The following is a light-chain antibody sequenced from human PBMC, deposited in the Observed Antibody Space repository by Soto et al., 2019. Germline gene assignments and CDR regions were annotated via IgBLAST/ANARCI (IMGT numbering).Light chain of an antibody. Sequence: EIVLTQSPATLSLSPGERSTLSCRAIQSVSTYLAWYEQRPCQAPRLLIYGASNRATGIPARFSGSGSGTDFTLAISSLEPEDFEVYYCQQRSNWPLTFGGGTKVDIK. CDR1: QSVSTY. CDR3: QQRSNWPLT. V-gene: IGKV3-11*01. CDR2: GAS. J-gene: IGKJ4*01.